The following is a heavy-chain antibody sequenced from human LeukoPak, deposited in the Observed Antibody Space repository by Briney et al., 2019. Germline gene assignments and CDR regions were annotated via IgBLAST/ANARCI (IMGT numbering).Heavy chain of an antibody. V-gene: IGHV1-46*02. CDR1: GYTFNNYY. CDR3: ARQGAYSSAIGMGY. Sequence: ASVTVSCTASGYTFNNYYMYWVRQAPGQGLEWMGMINPSGGGTSYAQKFQGRVTMTRDTSTRTVYMEVSSLKPEDTAVYYCARQGAYSSAIGMGYWGQGTLVTVSS. J-gene: IGHJ4*02. D-gene: IGHD6-19*01. CDR2: INPSGGGT.